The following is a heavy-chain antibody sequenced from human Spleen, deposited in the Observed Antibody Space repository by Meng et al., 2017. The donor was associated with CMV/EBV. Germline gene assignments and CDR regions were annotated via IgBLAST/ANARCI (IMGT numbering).Heavy chain of an antibody. CDR3: ALLVDPKVVKAVRNTDY. CDR1: GYTFTGYY. D-gene: IGHD3-22*01. V-gene: IGHV1-2*02. Sequence: ASVKVSCKASGYTFTGYYMHWVRQAPGRGLEWMGWINPNSGGTRSAQRLQGRVTMTRDTSISTAYMELSGLRSDDTAVYYCALLVDPKVVKAVRNTDYWGQGTLVTVSS. J-gene: IGHJ4*02. CDR2: INPNSGGT.